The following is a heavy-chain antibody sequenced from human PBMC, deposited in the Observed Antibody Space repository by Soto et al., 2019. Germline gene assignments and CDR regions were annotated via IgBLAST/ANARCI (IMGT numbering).Heavy chain of an antibody. CDR1: GFTFSSYA. D-gene: IGHD7-27*01. CDR3: AISNWGIYYYYGMDV. V-gene: IGHV3-23*01. Sequence: GGSLRLSCAASGFTFSSYAMSWVRQAPGKGLEWVSAISGSGGSTYYADSVKGRFTISRDNSKNTLYLQMNSLRAEDTAVYYCAISNWGIYYYYGMDVWGRGTTVTVSS. CDR2: ISGSGGST. J-gene: IGHJ6*02.